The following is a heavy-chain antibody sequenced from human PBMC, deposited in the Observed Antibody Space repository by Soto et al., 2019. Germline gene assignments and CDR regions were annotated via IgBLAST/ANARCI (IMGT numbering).Heavy chain of an antibody. D-gene: IGHD3-3*01. CDR3: AASSRYYDFWSGYYGDFDY. J-gene: IGHJ4*02. CDR1: GFTFSSYS. V-gene: IGHV3-21*01. Sequence: WALRLSCAASGFTFSSYSMNWVRQAPGKXLEWVSSIRARSSDIYHADSVKGRFTISRDNAKNSLYLQMNSLRAEDTAVYYCAASSRYYDFWSGYYGDFDYWGQGTLVTVSS. CDR2: IRARSSDI.